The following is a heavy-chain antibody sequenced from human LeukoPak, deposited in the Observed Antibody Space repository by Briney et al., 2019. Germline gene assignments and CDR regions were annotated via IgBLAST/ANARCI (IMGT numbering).Heavy chain of an antibody. J-gene: IGHJ4*02. CDR3: ARHQSGSTYAY. D-gene: IGHD3-3*01. V-gene: IGHV4-59*08. CDR2: TTYSGTA. CDR1: GGTISTYY. Sequence: SETLSFTSSVYGGTISTYYWGWIRQRPGKGLEWIGNTTYSGTADYNASLETRATITVNTSKNLFSLRLSSVTAADTAVYYCARHQSGSTYAYWGQGILVTVSS.